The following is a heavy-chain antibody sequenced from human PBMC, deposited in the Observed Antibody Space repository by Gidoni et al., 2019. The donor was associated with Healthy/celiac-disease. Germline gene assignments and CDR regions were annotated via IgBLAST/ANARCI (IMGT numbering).Heavy chain of an antibody. Sequence: QVQLQEPGPGLVKPSQTLSLTCPVSGGSISSGSYYWSWIRQPAAKGLEWIGRIYISGSTNYNPSLKGRVTISVDTSKNQFSLKLSSVTAADTAVYYCARDGEYYYDSSGYYDYWGQGTLVTVSS. CDR3: ARDGEYYYDSSGYYDY. V-gene: IGHV4-61*02. CDR2: IYISGST. J-gene: IGHJ4*02. D-gene: IGHD3-22*01. CDR1: GGSISSGSYY.